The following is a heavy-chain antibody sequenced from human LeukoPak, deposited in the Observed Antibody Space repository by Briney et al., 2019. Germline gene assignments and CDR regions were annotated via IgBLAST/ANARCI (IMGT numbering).Heavy chain of an antibody. D-gene: IGHD6-19*01. CDR2: IKPDGSEK. Sequence: GGSLRLSCAASGFTFSNYWMSWVRQAPGKGLEWVANIKPDGSEKTYVDSVKGRFTISRDNAKNSLYLQMNSLRGEDTAVYYCATVWLTAPYFDXXGQGTLVTVXX. CDR3: ATVWLTAPYFDX. J-gene: IGHJ4*02. V-gene: IGHV3-7*01. CDR1: GFTFSNYW.